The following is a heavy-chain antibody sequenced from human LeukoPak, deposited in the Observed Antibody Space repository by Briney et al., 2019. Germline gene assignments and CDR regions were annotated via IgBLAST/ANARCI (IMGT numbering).Heavy chain of an antibody. CDR2: ISWDGGST. V-gene: IGHV3-43*01. J-gene: IGHJ4*02. CDR1: GFTSDDYT. CDR3: ATMAQNFDY. Sequence: PGGSLRLSCAASGFTSDDYTMHWVRQAPGKGLVWVSLISWDGGSTYYADSVKGRFTISRDNSKNSLYLQMNSLRTEDTALYYCATMAQNFDYWGQGTLVTVSS. D-gene: IGHD5-24*01.